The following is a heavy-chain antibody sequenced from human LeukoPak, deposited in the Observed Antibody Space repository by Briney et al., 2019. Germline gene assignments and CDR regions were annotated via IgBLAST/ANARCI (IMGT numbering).Heavy chain of an antibody. CDR1: GYTFTSYG. Sequence: ASVKVSCKASGYTFTSYGIRWVRPAPGPGLEWMGWISAYNGNTNYAQKLKGRVTMTTDTSTSTAYMELRSLRSDDTAAYYCARDRYYYDSSGYSRHFDYWGQGTLVTVSS. J-gene: IGHJ4*02. V-gene: IGHV1-18*01. D-gene: IGHD3-22*01. CDR3: ARDRYYYDSSGYSRHFDY. CDR2: ISAYNGNT.